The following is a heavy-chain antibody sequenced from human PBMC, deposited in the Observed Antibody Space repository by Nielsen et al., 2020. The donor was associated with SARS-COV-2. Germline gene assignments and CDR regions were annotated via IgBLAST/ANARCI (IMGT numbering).Heavy chain of an antibody. J-gene: IGHJ2*01. Sequence: GESLKISCAASGFTFSSYAMSWVRQAPGKGLEWVSAISGSGGSTYYADSVKGRFTISRDNSKNTLYLEMHSLRAEDTAVYYCAKDKRSYWYFDLWGRGTLVTVSS. CDR1: GFTFSSYA. CDR3: AKDKRSYWYFDL. D-gene: IGHD5-24*01. CDR2: ISGSGGST. V-gene: IGHV3-23*01.